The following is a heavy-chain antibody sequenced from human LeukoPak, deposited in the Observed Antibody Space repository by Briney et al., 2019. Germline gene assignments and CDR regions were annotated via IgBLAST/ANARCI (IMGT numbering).Heavy chain of an antibody. J-gene: IGHJ4*02. CDR1: GGSISSYY. D-gene: IGHD1-26*01. Sequence: SETLSLTCTVSGGSISSYYWSWIRQPPGKGLEWIGYIYYSGSTNYNPSLKSRVTISVDTSKNQFSLKLSSVTAADTAVYYCARRVELVFDYWGQGTLVTVSS. CDR2: IYYSGST. V-gene: IGHV4-59*08. CDR3: ARRVELVFDY.